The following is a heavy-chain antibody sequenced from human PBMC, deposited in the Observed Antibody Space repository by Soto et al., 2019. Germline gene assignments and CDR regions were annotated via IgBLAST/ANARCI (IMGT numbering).Heavy chain of an antibody. J-gene: IGHJ4*02. CDR3: ASGLNKWELATFDY. CDR1: GGSISGSKYY. V-gene: IGHV4-39*07. CDR2: IYYSGST. Sequence: LSLICTASGGSISGSKYYWGWIRQPPGKGLEWIGSIYYSGSTYYNPSLKSRVSISVDTSKNQFSLKLSSVTAADTAVYYCASGLNKWELATFDYWGQGTLVTVSS. D-gene: IGHD1-26*01.